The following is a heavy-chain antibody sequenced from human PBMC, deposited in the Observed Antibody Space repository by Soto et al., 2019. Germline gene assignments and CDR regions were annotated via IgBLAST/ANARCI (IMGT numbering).Heavy chain of an antibody. V-gene: IGHV3-23*01. Sequence: GGSLRLSCAASGFTFSSYAMSWVRQAPGKGLEWVSAISGSGGSTYYADSVKGRFTISRDNSKNTLYLQMNSLRAEDTAVYYCAKDLKQQLVSPLDYWGQGTLVTVSS. D-gene: IGHD6-13*01. CDR1: GFTFSSYA. CDR3: AKDLKQQLVSPLDY. CDR2: ISGSGGST. J-gene: IGHJ4*02.